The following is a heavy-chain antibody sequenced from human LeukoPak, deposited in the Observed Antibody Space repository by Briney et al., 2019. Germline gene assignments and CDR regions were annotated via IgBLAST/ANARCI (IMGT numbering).Heavy chain of an antibody. D-gene: IGHD3-10*01. J-gene: IGHJ5*02. Sequence: SETLSLTCTVSGASISNLYLSWIRQPAGKGLEWIGRLYDSGSTNYNPSLKSRVTMSVDTSTNQFFLKMTSVTAADTGVYSCARDSGTTGEVKFDPWGRGTLVSVSS. CDR2: LYDSGST. CDR1: GASISNLY. CDR3: ARDSGTTGEVKFDP. V-gene: IGHV4-4*07.